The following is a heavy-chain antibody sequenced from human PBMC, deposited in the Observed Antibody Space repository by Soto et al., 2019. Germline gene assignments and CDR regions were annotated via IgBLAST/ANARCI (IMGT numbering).Heavy chain of an antibody. CDR2: IYYSGST. V-gene: IGHV4-31*01. J-gene: IGHJ6*02. CDR3: ASSSTSLGMDV. D-gene: IGHD2-2*01. CDR1: GGSISSGGYY. Sequence: QVQLQESGPGLVKPSQTLSLTCTVSGGSISSGGYYWSWIRPHPGTGLEWIGYIYYSGSTYYNPSLKGPVTISVDTSKNQFSLKLSSVTAADTAVYYCASSSTSLGMDVWGQGTTVTVSS.